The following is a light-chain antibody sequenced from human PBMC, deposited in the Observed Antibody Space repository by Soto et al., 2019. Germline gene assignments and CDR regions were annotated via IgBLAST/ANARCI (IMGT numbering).Light chain of an antibody. J-gene: IGLJ3*02. Sequence: QSALTQPASVSGSPGQSITISCTGTSSDVGGNNYVSWYRHLRGKAPKLMLYEVRTRRSGVCNRVSGSWSDNTSSLTISGLQAEDEADYYCSSYTSSSTWVFGGGTKVTVL. CDR1: SSDVGGNNY. CDR2: EVR. CDR3: SSYTSSSTWV. V-gene: IGLV2-14*01.